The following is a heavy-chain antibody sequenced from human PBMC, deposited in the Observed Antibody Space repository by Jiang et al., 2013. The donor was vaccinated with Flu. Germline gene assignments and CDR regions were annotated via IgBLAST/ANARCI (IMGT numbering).Heavy chain of an antibody. D-gene: IGHD4-23*01. J-gene: IGHJ4*02. V-gene: IGHV5-51*01. CDR2: IYPGDSDT. CDR3: ARLTGVSATGVDYFDN. Sequence: IGWVRQMPGKGLEWMGIIYPGDSDTKYSPSFQGQVTISADKSISTAYLQWSSLKASDTAVYYCARLTGVSATGVDYFDNWGQGTLVTVSS.